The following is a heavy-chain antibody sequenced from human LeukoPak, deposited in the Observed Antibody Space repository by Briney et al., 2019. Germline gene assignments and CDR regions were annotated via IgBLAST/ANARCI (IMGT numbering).Heavy chain of an antibody. CDR3: ARVIASVNDVDYGDYRRLTETHYYYGMDV. V-gene: IGHV3-23*01. Sequence: PGGSLRLSCAASGFTFSNYAMSWVRQAPGKGLEWVSTISGSGGSTSYADSVKGRFTISRDNAKNTLYLQMNSLRAEDTAVYYCARVIASVNDVDYGDYRRLTETHYYYGMDVWGQGTTVTVSS. CDR1: GFTFSNYA. J-gene: IGHJ6*02. D-gene: IGHD4-17*01. CDR2: ISGSGGST.